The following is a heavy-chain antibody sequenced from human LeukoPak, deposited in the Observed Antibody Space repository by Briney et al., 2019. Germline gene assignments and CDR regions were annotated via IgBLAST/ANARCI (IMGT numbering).Heavy chain of an antibody. CDR2: ISAYNGNT. J-gene: IGHJ4*02. CDR1: VYTFTSYG. Sequence: GASVKVSCKASVYTFTSYGISWVRQAPGQGLEWMGWISAYNGNTNYAQKLQGRVTMTTDTSTSTAYMELRSLRSDDTAVYYCARDWGIVGATTVDYWGQGTLVTVSS. D-gene: IGHD1-26*01. V-gene: IGHV1-18*01. CDR3: ARDWGIVGATTVDY.